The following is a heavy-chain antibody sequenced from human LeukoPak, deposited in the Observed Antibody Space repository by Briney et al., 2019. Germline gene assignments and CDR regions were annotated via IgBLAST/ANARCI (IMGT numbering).Heavy chain of an antibody. CDR2: IYYSGNT. V-gene: IGHV4-39*01. CDR3: VRLWPNLSMVRGRGIFDY. J-gene: IGHJ4*02. Sequence: SETLSLTCTVSGGSISRSSYYWGWIRQPPGKGLEWIGSIYYSGNTYYNPSLKSRVTISVDTSKNQFSLKLSSVTAADTAVYYCVRLWPNLSMVRGRGIFDYWGQGTLVTVPS. D-gene: IGHD3-10*01. CDR1: GGSISRSSYY.